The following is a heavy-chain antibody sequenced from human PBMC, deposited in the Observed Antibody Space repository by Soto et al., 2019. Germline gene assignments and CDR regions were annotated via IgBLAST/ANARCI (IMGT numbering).Heavy chain of an antibody. CDR3: ARVGYDSSGYYHYYFDY. D-gene: IGHD3-22*01. CDR1: GGSISSYY. Sequence: SETLSLTCTVSGGSISSYYWSWIRQPAGKGLEWIGRIYTSGSTNYNPSLKSRVTMSVDTSKNQFSLKLSSVTAADTAVYYCARVGYDSSGYYHYYFDYWGQGTLVTGSS. CDR2: IYTSGST. V-gene: IGHV4-4*07. J-gene: IGHJ4*02.